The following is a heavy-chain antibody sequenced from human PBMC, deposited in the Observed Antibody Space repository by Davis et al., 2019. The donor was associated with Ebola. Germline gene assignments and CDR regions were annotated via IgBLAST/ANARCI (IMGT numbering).Heavy chain of an antibody. J-gene: IGHJ4*02. CDR2: ISPSAGST. CDR1: GFSFSSYG. V-gene: IGHV3-23*01. Sequence: GESLKISCAGSGFSFSSYGMSWVRQAPGKGLEWVSAISPSAGSTFYGDSVNGRFTISRDNSRSTLYLQMNTLRAEDTAVYSCRTSSSWFAYGGFEHWGQGTLVTVSS. CDR3: RTSSSWFAYGGFEH. D-gene: IGHD6-13*01.